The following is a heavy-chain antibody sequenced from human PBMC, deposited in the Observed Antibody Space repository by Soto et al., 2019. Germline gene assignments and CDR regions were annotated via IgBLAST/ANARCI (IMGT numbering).Heavy chain of an antibody. CDR1: GYRFTTFY. D-gene: IGHD5-18*01. CDR2: MNVDTGGT. CDR3: ARDGNFVLRGYSFGFDF. V-gene: IGHV1-2*06. J-gene: IGHJ4*02. Sequence: GASVKVSCKASGYRFTTFYIHGVLQSPVQGLEWMGRMNVDTGGTTYAQKFQGRVTMTRDTSISTAYMEVTNVKSDDTAIYYCARDGNFVLRGYSFGFDFWGQGTRVTVS.